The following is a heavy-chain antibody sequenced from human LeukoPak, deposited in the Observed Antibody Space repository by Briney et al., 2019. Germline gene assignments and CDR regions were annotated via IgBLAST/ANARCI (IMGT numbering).Heavy chain of an antibody. D-gene: IGHD2-2*01. CDR1: GYTFTGYY. J-gene: IGHJ6*03. Sequence: ASVKVSCTASGYTFTGYYMHWVRQAPGQGLEWMGWINPNSGGTNYAHKFQGRVTMTRDTSISTAYMELSRLRSDDTAVYYCARGSFSSPNMDVWGKGTTVTISS. CDR3: ARGSFSSPNMDV. CDR2: INPNSGGT. V-gene: IGHV1-2*02.